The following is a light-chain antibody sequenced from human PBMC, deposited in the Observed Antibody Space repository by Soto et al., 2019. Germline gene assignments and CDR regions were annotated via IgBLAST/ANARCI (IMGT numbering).Light chain of an antibody. Sequence: QSALTQPASVSGSPGQSITIACTGTSGDVGSYSHVSWYQQHPGKAPRLIIYEGSKRPSGVSHRFSASRSDKTASLTISGLQAEVEAAYSCCSYELSSSYVSGTGSKVTV. CDR3: CSYELSSSYV. J-gene: IGLJ1*01. V-gene: IGLV2-23*01. CDR1: SGDVGSYSH. CDR2: EGS.